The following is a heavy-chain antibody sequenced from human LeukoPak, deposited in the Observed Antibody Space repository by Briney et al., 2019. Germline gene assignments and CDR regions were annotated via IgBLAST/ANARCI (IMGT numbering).Heavy chain of an antibody. Sequence: ASVKVSCKASGYTFTSYYMHWVRQAPGQGLEWMGWMNPNSGNTGYAQKFQGRVTMTRNTPISTAYMELSSLRSEDTAVYYCSRPHSSGWHNDAFDIWGQGTMVTVSS. V-gene: IGHV1-8*02. D-gene: IGHD6-19*01. CDR2: MNPNSGNT. CDR1: GYTFTSYY. CDR3: SRPHSSGWHNDAFDI. J-gene: IGHJ3*02.